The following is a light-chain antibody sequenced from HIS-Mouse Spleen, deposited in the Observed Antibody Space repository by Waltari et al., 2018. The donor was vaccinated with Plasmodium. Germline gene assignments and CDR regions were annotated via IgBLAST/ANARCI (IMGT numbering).Light chain of an antibody. CDR1: SSDVGGYNY. J-gene: IGLJ2*01. CDR2: DVS. Sequence: QSALTQTRSVSGSPGQSVTISCTGTSSDVGGYNYVSCYQQHPGKAPKLMIYDVSKRPSGVPDRFSGSKSGNTASLTISGLQAEDEADYYCCSYAGSYTLVFGGGTKLTVL. V-gene: IGLV2-11*01. CDR3: CSYAGSYTLV.